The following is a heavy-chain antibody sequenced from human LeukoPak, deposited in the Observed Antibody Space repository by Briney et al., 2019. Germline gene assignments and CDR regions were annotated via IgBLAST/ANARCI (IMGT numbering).Heavy chain of an antibody. V-gene: IGHV1-69*02. CDR2: IIPILGIA. CDR1: GGTFSSYT. CDR3: ARVRYCSGGSCSPDFDY. D-gene: IGHD2-15*01. J-gene: IGHJ4*02. Sequence: ASVKVSCKASGGTFSSYTISWVRQAPGQGLEWMGRIIPILGIANYAQKFQGRVTITADKSTSTAYMELSSLRSEDTAVYYCARVRYCSGGSCSPDFDYWGQGTLVTVSS.